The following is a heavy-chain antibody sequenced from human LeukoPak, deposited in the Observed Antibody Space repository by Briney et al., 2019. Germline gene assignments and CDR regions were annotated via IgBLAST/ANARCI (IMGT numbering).Heavy chain of an antibody. J-gene: IGHJ3*02. Sequence: GGSLRLSCAASGFTFSSYSMNWVRQAPGKGLEWVSYIGSSSSTIYYGDSVRGRFTISRDNGKNSLYLQMNSLRVEDTAVYFCARDSTGWQADSFDIWGQGTMVTVSS. CDR1: GFTFSSYS. V-gene: IGHV3-48*04. CDR2: IGSSSSTI. D-gene: IGHD2-8*02. CDR3: ARDSTGWQADSFDI.